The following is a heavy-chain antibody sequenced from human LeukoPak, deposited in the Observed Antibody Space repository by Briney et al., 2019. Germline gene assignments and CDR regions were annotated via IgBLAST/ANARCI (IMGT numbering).Heavy chain of an antibody. CDR3: ARDGSWDY. CDR2: INSDGSTT. Sequence: GGSLRLSCAASGFIFSGYWMHWVRQAPGKGLVWVSRINSDGSTTTYADSVKGRFTISRDNAKKTLYLHMNSLRAEDTAVYYCARDGSWDYWGQGTLVTVSS. J-gene: IGHJ4*02. D-gene: IGHD1-26*01. CDR1: GFIFSGYW. V-gene: IGHV3-74*01.